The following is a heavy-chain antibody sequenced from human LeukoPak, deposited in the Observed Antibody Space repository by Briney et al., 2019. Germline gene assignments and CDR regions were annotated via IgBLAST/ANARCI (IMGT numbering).Heavy chain of an antibody. Sequence: GGSLRLSCAASGFIFSSYGMHWVRQAPGKGLEWAAFIQYDGANKLYADSVKGRFTISRDNSNNTLFLQMNSLRGEDTAVYYCAKDQGWLPFDYWGQGTLVTVSS. D-gene: IGHD5-12*01. CDR3: AKDQGWLPFDY. V-gene: IGHV3-30*02. CDR2: IQYDGANK. J-gene: IGHJ4*02. CDR1: GFIFSSYG.